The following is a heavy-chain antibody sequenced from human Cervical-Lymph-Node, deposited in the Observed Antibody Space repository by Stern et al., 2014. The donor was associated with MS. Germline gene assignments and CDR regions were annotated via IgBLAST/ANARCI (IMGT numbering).Heavy chain of an antibody. CDR1: GITFSHSA. CDR2: VVVFNGDV. V-gene: IGHV1-58*02. J-gene: IGHJ5*02. D-gene: IGHD5-18*01. CDR3: ASERYTYYDDQRPPGGFDP. Sequence: QLVESGPEVKQPGTSVKVSCKASGITFSHSAIQWLRQARGQRPEWIGWVVVFNGDVNYAPRFQERVTITRDMSTSTVYMELRSLKSEDTAIYYCASERYTYYDDQRPPGGFDPWGQGTLVTVSS.